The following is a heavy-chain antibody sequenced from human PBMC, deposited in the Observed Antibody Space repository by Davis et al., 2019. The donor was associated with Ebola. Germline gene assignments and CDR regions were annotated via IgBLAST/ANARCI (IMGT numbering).Heavy chain of an antibody. Sequence: ASVKVSCKASGYTFTGYYMHWVRQAPGQGLEWMGWINPNSGGTNYAQKFQGWVTMTRNTSISTAYMELSSLRSEDTAVYYCARGVHSGYASFYYYYYGMDVWGQGTTVTVSS. CDR2: INPNSGGT. V-gene: IGHV1-2*04. CDR1: GYTFTGYY. J-gene: IGHJ6*02. D-gene: IGHD5-12*01. CDR3: ARGVHSGYASFYYYYYGMDV.